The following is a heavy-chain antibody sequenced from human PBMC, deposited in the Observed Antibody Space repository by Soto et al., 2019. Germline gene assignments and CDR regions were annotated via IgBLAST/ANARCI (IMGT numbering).Heavy chain of an antibody. CDR1: GFTFSSYG. V-gene: IGHV3-30*18. D-gene: IGHD4-17*01. J-gene: IGHJ4*02. CDR2: ISYDGSNK. CDR3: AKDPFMTTVTFFDY. Sequence: PGGSLRLSCAASGFTFSSYGMHWVRQAPGKGLEWVAVISYDGSNKYYADSVKGRFTISRDNSKNTLYLQMNSLRAEDTAVYYCAKDPFMTTVTFFDYWGQGTLVTVSS.